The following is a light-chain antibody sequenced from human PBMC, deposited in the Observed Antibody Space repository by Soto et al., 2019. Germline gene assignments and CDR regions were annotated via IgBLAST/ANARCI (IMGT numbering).Light chain of an antibody. Sequence: AIQMTQSPSSLSASVGDRVTITCRASQGIKNALGWYQQRPGKGPKLLIYAASSFHSGVTPSFSGSGSGSDFTLTISSLQPEDFAPYYCLQDYSFRYTFGQGTKLEIK. CDR1: QGIKNA. CDR3: LQDYSFRYT. V-gene: IGKV1-6*01. CDR2: AAS. J-gene: IGKJ2*01.